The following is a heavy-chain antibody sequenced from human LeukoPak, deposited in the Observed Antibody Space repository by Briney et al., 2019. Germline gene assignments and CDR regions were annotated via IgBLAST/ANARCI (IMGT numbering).Heavy chain of an antibody. J-gene: IGHJ4*02. CDR2: ISYDGSYN. D-gene: IGHD1-1*01. V-gene: IGHV3-30*03. Sequence: GGSLRLSCAATGFTFSSYGMHWVRQAPGKGLEWVAVISYDGSYNYYADSVKGRFIISRDNSKNTLYLQMNSLKTEDTAVYHCTRDRGAYNLYDYWGQGTLVTVSS. CDR1: GFTFSSYG. CDR3: TRDRGAYNLYDY.